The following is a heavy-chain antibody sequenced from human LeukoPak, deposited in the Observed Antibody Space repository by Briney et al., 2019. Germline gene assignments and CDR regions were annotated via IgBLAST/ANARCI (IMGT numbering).Heavy chain of an antibody. Sequence: ASVKVSCKASGYTFTSYGISWVRQAPGQGLEWMGWISAYNGNTNYAQKLQGRVTMTTDTSTSTAYMELRSLRSDDTAVYYCAAVLRYFDWLSQGAFDIWGQGTMVTVSS. J-gene: IGHJ3*02. CDR1: GYTFTSYG. CDR2: ISAYNGNT. D-gene: IGHD3-9*01. V-gene: IGHV1-18*01. CDR3: AAVLRYFDWLSQGAFDI.